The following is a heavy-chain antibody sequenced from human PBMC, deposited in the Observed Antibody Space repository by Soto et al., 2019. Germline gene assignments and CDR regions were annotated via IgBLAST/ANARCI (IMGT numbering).Heavy chain of an antibody. V-gene: IGHV1-69*02. Sequence: QVQLVQSGAEVKKPGSSVKVSCKASGGTFSSYTISWVRQAPGQGLEWMGRIIPILGIANYAQKFQGRVTITADKSTSTAYMELSSLRSEYTAVYYCARGPTIGFNWFDPWGQGTLVTVSS. D-gene: IGHD1-26*01. CDR3: ARGPTIGFNWFDP. J-gene: IGHJ5*02. CDR1: GGTFSSYT. CDR2: IIPILGIA.